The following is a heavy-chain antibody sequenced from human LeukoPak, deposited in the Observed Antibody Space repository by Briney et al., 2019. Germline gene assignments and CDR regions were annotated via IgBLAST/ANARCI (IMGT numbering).Heavy chain of an antibody. Sequence: KPSETLSLTCAVYGGSFSGYYWSWIRQPPGKGLEWIGEINHSGSTNYNPSLKSRVTISVDTSKNQFSLKLSSVTAADTAVYYRARGGVVVVTAPRRFDPWGQGTLVTVSS. CDR1: GGSFSGYY. D-gene: IGHD2-21*02. V-gene: IGHV4-34*01. J-gene: IGHJ5*02. CDR3: ARGGVVVVTAPRRFDP. CDR2: INHSGST.